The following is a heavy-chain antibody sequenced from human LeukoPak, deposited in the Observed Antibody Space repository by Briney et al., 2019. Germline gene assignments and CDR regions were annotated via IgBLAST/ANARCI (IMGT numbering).Heavy chain of an antibody. Sequence: GGSLRISCAASGFTFSSHAMNWVRQAPGKGLEWVSAISGSGGGTYYADSAKGRFTISRDNSKNMLYLQMNSLRAEDTAVYYCAKDFHASSGYYLDYWGQGTLVTVSS. CDR2: ISGSGGGT. J-gene: IGHJ4*02. D-gene: IGHD3-22*01. V-gene: IGHV3-23*01. CDR1: GFTFSSHA. CDR3: AKDFHASSGYYLDY.